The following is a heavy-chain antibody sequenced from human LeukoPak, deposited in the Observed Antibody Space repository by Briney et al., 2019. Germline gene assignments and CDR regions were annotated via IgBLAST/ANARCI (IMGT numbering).Heavy chain of an antibody. Sequence: SETLSLTCTVSSGSISSYYWSWVRQPPEKGLEWIGEINHSGSTNYNPSLKSRVTISVDTSKNQFSLELTSVTAADTAVYYCARRRYDASGYYPSRGRYFDYWGQGTLVTVSS. J-gene: IGHJ4*02. CDR1: SGSISSYY. V-gene: IGHV4-34*01. CDR3: ARRRYDASGYYPSRGRYFDY. CDR2: INHSGST. D-gene: IGHD3-22*01.